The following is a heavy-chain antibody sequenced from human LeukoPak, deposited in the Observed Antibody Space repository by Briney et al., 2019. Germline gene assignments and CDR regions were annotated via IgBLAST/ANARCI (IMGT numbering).Heavy chain of an antibody. CDR1: GFTFGGYS. J-gene: IGHJ4*02. D-gene: IGHD6-13*01. CDR3: GRVIAGAIDY. Sequence: PGGSLRLSCAASGFTFGGYSMTWVRQAPGKGPEWVANINLDGSDRFYVGFVKGRFTISRDNADNSLYLQMNSLRAEDTAVYYCGRVIAGAIDYWGQGTLVTVSS. CDR2: INLDGSDR. V-gene: IGHV3-7*01.